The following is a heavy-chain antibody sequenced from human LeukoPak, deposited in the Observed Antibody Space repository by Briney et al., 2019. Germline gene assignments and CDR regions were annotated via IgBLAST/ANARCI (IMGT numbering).Heavy chain of an antibody. J-gene: IGHJ4*02. Sequence: GGSLRLSCAASGFTFSSYSMNWVRQAPGKGLEWVSSISSSSSYIYYADSVKGRFTISRDNAKNSLYLQMNSLRAEDTAVYYCARDWGYGSGSYYRPLDYWGQGTLVTVSS. CDR1: GFTFSSYS. CDR3: ARDWGYGSGSYYRPLDY. CDR2: ISSSSSYI. D-gene: IGHD3-10*01. V-gene: IGHV3-21*01.